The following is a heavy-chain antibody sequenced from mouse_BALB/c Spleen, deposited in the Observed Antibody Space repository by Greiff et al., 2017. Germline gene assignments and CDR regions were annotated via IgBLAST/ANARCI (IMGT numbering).Heavy chain of an antibody. J-gene: IGHJ1*01. D-gene: IGHD1-1*01. CDR2: ISSGGSYT. CDR3: ARQGAHLLPDV. CDR1: GFTFSSYG. Sequence: EVQRVESGGDLVKPGGSLKLSCAASGFTFSSYGMSWVRQTPDKRMEWVATISSGGSYTYYPDSVKGRFTISRDNAKNTLYLQMSSLKSEDTAMYYCARQGAHLLPDVWGAGTTVTVSS. V-gene: IGHV5-6*01.